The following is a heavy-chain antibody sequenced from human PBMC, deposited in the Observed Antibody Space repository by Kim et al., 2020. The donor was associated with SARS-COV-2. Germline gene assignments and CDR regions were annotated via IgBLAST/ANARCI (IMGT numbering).Heavy chain of an antibody. CDR2: IYTSGST. CDR3: ARDTDGDYEGWYFDL. D-gene: IGHD4-17*01. V-gene: IGHV4-61*02. CDR1: GGSISSGSYY. Sequence: SETLSLTCTVSGGSISSGSYYWSWIRQPAGKGLEWIGRIYTSGSTNYNPSLKSRVTISVDTSKNQFSLKLSSVTAADTAVYYCARDTDGDYEGWYFDLWGRGTLVTVSS. J-gene: IGHJ2*01.